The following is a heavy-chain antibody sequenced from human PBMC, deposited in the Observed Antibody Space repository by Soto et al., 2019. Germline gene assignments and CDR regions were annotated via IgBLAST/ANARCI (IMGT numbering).Heavy chain of an antibody. Sequence: GASVKVSCKASGFTFTSSAMQWVRQARGQRLEWKGRIVVGSGNTNYAQKFQERVTIIRDMSTSTAYMELSSLRSEDTAVYYCAAGDIVATFDYWGQGTLVTVSS. CDR3: AAGDIVATFDY. D-gene: IGHD5-12*01. CDR2: IVVGSGNT. CDR1: GFTFTSSA. V-gene: IGHV1-58*02. J-gene: IGHJ4*02.